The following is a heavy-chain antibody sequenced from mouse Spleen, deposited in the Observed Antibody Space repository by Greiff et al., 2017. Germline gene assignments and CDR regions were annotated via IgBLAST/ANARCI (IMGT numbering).Heavy chain of an antibody. V-gene: IGHV14-4*02. CDR1: GFNIKDYY. CDR3: NAWSSTAPFAY. D-gene: IGHD1-2*01. J-gene: IGHJ3*01. CDR2: IDPENGDT. Sequence: EVQLVESGAELVRAGASVKLSCTASGFNIKDYYMHWVKQRPEQGLEWIGWIDPENGDTEYAPKFQGKATMTADTSSNTAYLQLSSLTSEDTAVYYCNAWSSTAPFAYWGQGTLVTVSA.